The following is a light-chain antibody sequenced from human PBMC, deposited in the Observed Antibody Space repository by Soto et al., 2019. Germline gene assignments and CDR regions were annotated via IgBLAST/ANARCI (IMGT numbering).Light chain of an antibody. V-gene: IGKV1-12*01. CDR2: TAS. CDR3: QQGKSFPLT. Sequence: DIQMTQCPSSVSASVGDTVTITCRASQDINKWLAWYQQKPGLAPNLVIYTASRLHGGGPSRFSGSASGTNFTLTISSLQPEDVGTYYCQQGKSFPLTFGGGTKVDI. CDR1: QDINKW. J-gene: IGKJ4*01.